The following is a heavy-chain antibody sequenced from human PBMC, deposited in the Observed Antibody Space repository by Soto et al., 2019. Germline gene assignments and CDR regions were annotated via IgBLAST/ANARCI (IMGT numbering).Heavy chain of an antibody. CDR1: GFTFTSSA. CDR3: AAEGVVPAAINYYYYGMDV. V-gene: IGHV1-58*01. Sequence: SVKVSCKASGFTFTSSAVQWVRQARGQRLEWIGWIVVGSGNTNYAQKFQERVTITRDMSTSTAYMELSSLRSEDTAVYYCAAEGVVPAAINYYYYGMDVWGQGTAVTVSS. CDR2: IVVGSGNT. J-gene: IGHJ6*02. D-gene: IGHD2-2*01.